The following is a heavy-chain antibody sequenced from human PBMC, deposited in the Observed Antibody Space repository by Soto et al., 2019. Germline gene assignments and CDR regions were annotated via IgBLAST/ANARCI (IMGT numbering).Heavy chain of an antibody. V-gene: IGHV3-23*01. CDR2: IGTRDDI. Sequence: ELQLLESGGGLVQPGGSLRLSCAASGFTFSDYAMSWVRQAPGKGLEWVSAIGTRDDIFYADSVKGRFTISRDDSKNTLYLQMNSLRAEDTALYYCAKALGSDWFHYTWFDPWGQGTLVTVSS. CDR3: AKALGSDWFHYTWFDP. CDR1: GFTFSDYA. D-gene: IGHD3-9*01. J-gene: IGHJ5*02.